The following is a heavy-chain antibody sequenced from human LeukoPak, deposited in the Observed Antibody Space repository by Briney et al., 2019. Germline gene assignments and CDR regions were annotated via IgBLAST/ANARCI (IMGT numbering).Heavy chain of an antibody. CDR2: ISSSSSTI. D-gene: IGHD4/OR15-4a*01. Sequence: GGSLRLSCAASGFTFSSYIMNWVRQAPGKGLEWVSYISSSSSTIYYADSVKGRFTISRDNAKNSLCLQMNSLRDEDTAVYFCARDLVLAVWGQGTTVTVSS. CDR3: ARDLVLAV. CDR1: GFTFSSYI. J-gene: IGHJ6*02. V-gene: IGHV3-48*02.